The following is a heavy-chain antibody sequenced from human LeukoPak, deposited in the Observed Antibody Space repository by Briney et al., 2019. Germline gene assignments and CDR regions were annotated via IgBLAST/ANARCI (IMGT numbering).Heavy chain of an antibody. CDR2: ISGGGGST. D-gene: IGHD2-2*01. CDR1: GFTFSSCA. Sequence: GGSLRLSCAASGFTFSSCAMSWVRQAPGKGPEWVSGISGGGGSTYYADSVKGRFIISRDNSKNTLYLQMDSLGAEDTAVYYCAKPDSNYCTGTSCYPVYWGQGTLVTVSS. V-gene: IGHV3-23*01. CDR3: AKPDSNYCTGTSCYPVY. J-gene: IGHJ4*02.